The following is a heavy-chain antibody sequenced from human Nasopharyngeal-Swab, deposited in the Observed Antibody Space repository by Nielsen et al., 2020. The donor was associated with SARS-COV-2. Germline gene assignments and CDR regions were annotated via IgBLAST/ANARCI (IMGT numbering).Heavy chain of an antibody. CDR2: IRGSGSNT. V-gene: IGHV3-23*01. D-gene: IGHD6-19*01. J-gene: IGHJ4*02. CDR1: GFTFHNFA. Sequence: GESLKLSCAASGFTFHNFALSWVRPPPGRGLEWVSFIRGSGSNTFYRDSLKGRFTISRHNSQNLLYLEMNSLRAEDTALYYCAKVWGGWYTSVLYYFDSWGQQILVTVSS. CDR3: AKVWGGWYTSVLYYFDS.